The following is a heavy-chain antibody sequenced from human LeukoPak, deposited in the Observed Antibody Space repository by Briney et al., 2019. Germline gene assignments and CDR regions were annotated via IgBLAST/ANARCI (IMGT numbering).Heavy chain of an antibody. J-gene: IGHJ4*02. CDR3: ARAVTGLDY. Sequence: ASVKVSCKASGYTFTGYYMHWVRQAPGQGLEWMGWINPNSGGTNYAQKFQGRVTMTRDTSTSTVYMELSSLRSEDTAVYYCARAVTGLDYWGQGTLVTVSS. CDR1: GYTFTGYY. D-gene: IGHD3-16*01. CDR2: INPNSGGT. V-gene: IGHV1-2*02.